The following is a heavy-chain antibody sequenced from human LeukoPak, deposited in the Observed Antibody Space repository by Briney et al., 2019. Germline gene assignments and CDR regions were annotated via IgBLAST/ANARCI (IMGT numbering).Heavy chain of an antibody. CDR1: GFTFSSYW. D-gene: IGHD1-1*01. J-gene: IGHJ4*02. CDR3: TKDYKADY. CDR2: ISASGDAT. V-gene: IGHV3-23*01. Sequence: GGSLRLSCAASGFTFSSYWMSWVRQAPGKGLEWVSVISASGDATNYADSVKGRFTISRDNSKNTLFLQMNRLRVDDTAVYYCTKDYKADYWGQGTLITVSS.